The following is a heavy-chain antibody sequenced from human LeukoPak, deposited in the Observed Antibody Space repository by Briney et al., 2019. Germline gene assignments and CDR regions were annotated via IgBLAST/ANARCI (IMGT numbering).Heavy chain of an antibody. D-gene: IGHD3-9*01. Sequence: GASVKVSCKASGYTFSSYDINWVRQATGHGLEWMGWMNPESGTTNYAQKLQGRVTMTTDTSTSTAYMELRSLRSDDTAVYYCARGGDVLRYFDYHYMDVWGKGTTVTISS. J-gene: IGHJ6*03. CDR1: GYTFSSYD. V-gene: IGHV1-18*01. CDR2: MNPESGTT. CDR3: ARGGDVLRYFDYHYMDV.